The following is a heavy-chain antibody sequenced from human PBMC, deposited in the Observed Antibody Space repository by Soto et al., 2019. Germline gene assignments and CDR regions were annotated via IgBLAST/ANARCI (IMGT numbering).Heavy chain of an antibody. V-gene: IGHV5-51*01. D-gene: IGHD3-22*01. CDR3: ARSQNYYDSSGYYPGLGY. CDR1: GYVFTGFY. J-gene: IGHJ4*02. CDR2: IYPGDSDT. Sequence: ASVKVSCKASGYVFTGFYLHWVRQMPGKGLEWMGIIYPGDSDTRYSPSFQGQVTISADKSISTAYLQWSSLKASDTAMYYCARSQNYYDSSGYYPGLGYWGQGTLVTVSS.